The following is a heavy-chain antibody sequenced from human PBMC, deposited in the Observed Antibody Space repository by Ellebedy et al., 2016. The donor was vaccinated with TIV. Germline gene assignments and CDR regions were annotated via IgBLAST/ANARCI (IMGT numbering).Heavy chain of an antibody. CDR1: GFTFSSYA. CDR3: AAALIVGATGRNMDV. Sequence: GESLKISCVASGFTFSSYAMCWVRQAPGKGLEWVSTISDSGGNTYFPDSVKGRFTISRDNSKNTLYLQMNSLRAEETAVYYCAAALIVGATGRNMDVWGQGTTVTVSS. D-gene: IGHD1-26*01. J-gene: IGHJ6*02. V-gene: IGHV3-23*01. CDR2: ISDSGGNT.